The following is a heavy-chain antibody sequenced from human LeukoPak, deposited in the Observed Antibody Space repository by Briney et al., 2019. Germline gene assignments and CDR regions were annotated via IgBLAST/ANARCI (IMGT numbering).Heavy chain of an antibody. Sequence: ASVKVSCKASGYTFTGYYMHWVRQAPGQGLEWMGRINPNSGCTNYAQKFQGRVTMTRDTSISTAYMELSRLRSDDTAVYYCARAGLILRFLEPRASAFDYWGQGTLVTVSS. CDR3: ARAGLILRFLEPRASAFDY. V-gene: IGHV1-2*06. J-gene: IGHJ4*02. CDR1: GYTFTGYY. CDR2: INPNSGCT. D-gene: IGHD3-3*01.